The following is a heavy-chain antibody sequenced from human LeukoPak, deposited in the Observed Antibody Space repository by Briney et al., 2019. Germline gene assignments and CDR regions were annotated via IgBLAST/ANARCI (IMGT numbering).Heavy chain of an antibody. V-gene: IGHV6-1*01. CDR1: GDSVSSNSAA. D-gene: IGHD4-17*01. J-gene: IGHJ3*02. CDR2: TYYRSKWYN. CDR3: ARGSSGDDYGDLEAPGDDAFDI. Sequence: SQTLSLTCAISGDSVSSNSAAWNWIRQSPSRGLEWLGRTYYRSKWYNDYAVSVKSRITINPDTSKNQFSLKLSSVTAADTAVYYCARGSSGDDYGDLEAPGDDAFDIWGQGTMVTVSS.